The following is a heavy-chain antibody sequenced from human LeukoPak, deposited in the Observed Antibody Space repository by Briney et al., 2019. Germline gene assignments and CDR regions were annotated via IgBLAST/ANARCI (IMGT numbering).Heavy chain of an antibody. D-gene: IGHD3-9*01. Sequence: PGGSLRLSCAASGFTFSSYSINWVRQAPGKGLEWVSPISSSSSYIYYADSVKGRFTISRDNAKNSLYLQMNSLRAEDTAVYYCARDSYYDILTGYLRYFDYWGQGTLVTVSS. J-gene: IGHJ4*02. CDR2: ISSSSSYI. CDR1: GFTFSSYS. CDR3: ARDSYYDILTGYLRYFDY. V-gene: IGHV3-21*01.